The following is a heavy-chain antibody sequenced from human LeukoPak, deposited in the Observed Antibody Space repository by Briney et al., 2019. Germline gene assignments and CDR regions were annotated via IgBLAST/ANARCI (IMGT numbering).Heavy chain of an antibody. Sequence: KSGGSLRLSCAASGFTFSSYSMNWVRQAPGKGLEWVSSISSSSSYIYYADSVKGRFTISRDNAKNSVYLQMNSLRAEDTAVYYCARDKWLTTTHYFDYWGQGTLVTVPS. V-gene: IGHV3-21*01. J-gene: IGHJ4*02. CDR1: GFTFSSYS. CDR3: ARDKWLTTTHYFDY. D-gene: IGHD4-11*01. CDR2: ISSSSSYI.